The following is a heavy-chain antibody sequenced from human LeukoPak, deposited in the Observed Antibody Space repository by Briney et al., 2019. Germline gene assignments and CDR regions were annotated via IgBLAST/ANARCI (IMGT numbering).Heavy chain of an antibody. J-gene: IGHJ6*02. CDR1: GGTFSSYA. CDR2: IIPIFGTA. D-gene: IGHD3-10*01. Sequence: SVKVSCKASGGTFSSYAISWVRQAPGQGLEWMGGIIPIFGTANYAQKFQGRVTITADESTSAAYMELSSLRSEDTAVYYCARDSGRRIYYYYGMDVWGQGTTVTVSS. CDR3: ARDSGRRIYYYYGMDV. V-gene: IGHV1-69*13.